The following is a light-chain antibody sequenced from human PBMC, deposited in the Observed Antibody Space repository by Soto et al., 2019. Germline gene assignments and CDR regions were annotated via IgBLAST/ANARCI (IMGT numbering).Light chain of an antibody. J-gene: IGLJ1*01. V-gene: IGLV2-14*01. CDR1: SSDVGIYNY. Sequence: QSALTQPASVSGSPGQSITISCTGTSSDVGIYNYVSWYQQHPGKAPKLMIYQVTNRPSGVSNRFSGSKSGNTASLTISGLQAGDEADYYCSSYTGSTNYVFGTGTKSPS. CDR2: QVT. CDR3: SSYTGSTNYV.